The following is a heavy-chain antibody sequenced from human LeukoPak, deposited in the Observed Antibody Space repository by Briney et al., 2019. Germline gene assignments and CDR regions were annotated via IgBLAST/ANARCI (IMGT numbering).Heavy chain of an antibody. Sequence: GGSLRLSCAASGFTFSSYWMSWIRQAPGRGLEWVANIKQDGSEKYYADSVKGRFTISRDNAKNSLYLQMNSLRVEDTAMYYCAAGSGGSRYWGQGTLATVSS. J-gene: IGHJ4*02. CDR3: AAGSGGSRY. CDR2: IKQDGSEK. V-gene: IGHV3-7*01. D-gene: IGHD2-15*01. CDR1: GFTFSSYW.